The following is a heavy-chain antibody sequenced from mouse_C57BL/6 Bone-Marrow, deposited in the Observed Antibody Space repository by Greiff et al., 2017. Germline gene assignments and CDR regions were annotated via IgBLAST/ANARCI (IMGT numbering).Heavy chain of an antibody. CDR1: GFNIKDDY. Sequence: VQLQQSGAELVRPGASVKLSCTASGFNIKDDYMHWVKQRPEKGLEWIGWIDPENGDTEYASKFQGKATITSYTSSNTAYLQLSSLTSEATAVYYFTTGLRSYFDYWGQGTTLTVSS. J-gene: IGHJ2*01. V-gene: IGHV14-4*01. D-gene: IGHD1-1*01. CDR3: TTGLRSYFDY. CDR2: IDPENGDT.